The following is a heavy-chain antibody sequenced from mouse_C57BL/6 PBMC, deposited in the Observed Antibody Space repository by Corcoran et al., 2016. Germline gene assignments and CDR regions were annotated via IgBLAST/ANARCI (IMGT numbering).Heavy chain of an antibody. V-gene: IGHV9-3*01. CDR2: INTYSGVP. J-gene: IGHJ2*01. D-gene: IGHD2-5*01. CDR3: ARAYYSNYEWYFDY. Sequence: QIQLVQSGPELKKHGETVKISCKASGYTFTTYGMSWVKQAPGKGLKWMGWINTYSGVPTYADDFKGRFAFSLETSASTAYLQINNLKNEDTATYFCARAYYSNYEWYFDYWGQGTTLTVSS. CDR1: GYTFTTYG.